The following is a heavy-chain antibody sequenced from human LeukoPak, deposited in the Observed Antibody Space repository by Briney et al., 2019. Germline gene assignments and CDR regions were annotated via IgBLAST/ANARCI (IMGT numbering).Heavy chain of an antibody. D-gene: IGHD1-26*01. Sequence: NPSETLSLTCAVYGGSFSGYYWSWIRQPPGKGLEWIGEINHSGSTNYNPSLKSRVTISVDTSKNQFSLKLSSMTAADTAVYYCARGRGRIVGADWFDPWGQGILVTVSS. CDR3: ARGRGRIVGADWFDP. CDR1: GGSFSGYY. V-gene: IGHV4-34*01. J-gene: IGHJ5*02. CDR2: INHSGST.